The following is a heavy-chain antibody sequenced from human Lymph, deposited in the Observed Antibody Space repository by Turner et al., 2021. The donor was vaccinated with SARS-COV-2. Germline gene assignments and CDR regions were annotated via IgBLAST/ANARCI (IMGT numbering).Heavy chain of an antibody. CDR3: AREMGAGSDY. CDR2: ISYDGSNK. J-gene: IGHJ4*02. D-gene: IGHD3-10*01. Sequence: QVQLVESGGGVVQPGRSLRLPCAASGFTFTSYAIHWVRQAPGKGLGWVALISYDGSNKYYADSVKGRFTISRDNSKNTLYLQMNSLRAEDTAVYYCAREMGAGSDYWGQGTLVTVSS. CDR1: GFTFTSYA. V-gene: IGHV3-30*04.